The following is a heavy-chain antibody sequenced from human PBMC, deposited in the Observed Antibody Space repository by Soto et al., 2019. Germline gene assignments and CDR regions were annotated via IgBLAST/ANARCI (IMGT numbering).Heavy chain of an antibody. V-gene: IGHV4-34*01. Sequence: SETLSLTCAVYGGSFSGYYWSWIRQPPGKGLEWIREINHSGSTNYNPSLKSRVTISVDTSKNQFSLKLSSVTAADTAVYYCARGNQYYYGSGSYYNNWFDPWGQGTLVTVSS. CDR3: ARGNQYYYGSGSYYNNWFDP. J-gene: IGHJ5*02. CDR1: GGSFSGYY. CDR2: INHSGST. D-gene: IGHD3-10*01.